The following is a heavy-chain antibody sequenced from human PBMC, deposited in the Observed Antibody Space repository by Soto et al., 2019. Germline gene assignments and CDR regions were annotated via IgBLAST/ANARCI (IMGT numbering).Heavy chain of an antibody. V-gene: IGHV3-74*01. CDR1: GFTFSSHW. D-gene: IGHD3-3*01. J-gene: IGHJ4*02. CDR2: INSDGSTT. Sequence: GGSLRLSCAVSGFTFSSHWMHWVRQAPGKGLVWVSRINSDGSTTNYADSVKGRFTISRDNAKNTLYLQMNSLRADDTAVYYCARDSSPYYDFWSGFYTYFDYWGQGALVTVSS. CDR3: ARDSSPYYDFWSGFYTYFDY.